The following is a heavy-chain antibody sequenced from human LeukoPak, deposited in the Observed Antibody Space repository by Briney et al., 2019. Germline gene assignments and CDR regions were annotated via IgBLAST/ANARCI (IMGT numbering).Heavy chain of an antibody. J-gene: IGHJ4*02. CDR1: GFPFSNYG. D-gene: IGHD5-12*01. CDR2: IWYDGNNI. Sequence: PGRSLRLSCAASGFPFSNYGMNWVRQAPGKGLEWVAVIWYDGNNIYYADSVKGRFTISRDNSKNTLYLQMNSLRAEDTALYYCVRDPYEAYWGQGTLVTVSS. V-gene: IGHV3-33*08. CDR3: VRDPYEAY.